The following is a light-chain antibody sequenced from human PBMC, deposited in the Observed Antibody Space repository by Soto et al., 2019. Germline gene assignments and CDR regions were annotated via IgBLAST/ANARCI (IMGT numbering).Light chain of an antibody. J-gene: IGLJ2*01. CDR1: SSDIGGYNY. CDR3: SSFTTTSTVL. CDR2: EVI. V-gene: IGLV2-14*01. Sequence: QSAMTQPASVSGSLGQSITISCTGTSSDIGGYNYVAWYQQHPGKAPKVSIFEVIKRPSGVSNRLSGSKSGNMASLTISGLQDEDESDSCCSSFTTTSTVLLGGGTKLTVL.